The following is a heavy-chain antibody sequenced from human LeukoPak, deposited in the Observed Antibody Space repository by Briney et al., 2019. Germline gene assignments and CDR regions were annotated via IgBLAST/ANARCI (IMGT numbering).Heavy chain of an antibody. CDR1: GGSFSGYY. V-gene: IGHV4-34*01. CDR2: INHSGST. CDR3: AGVVTTGTTVFYYYYGMDV. J-gene: IGHJ6*02. Sequence: SETLSLTCAVYGGSFSGYYWSWIRQPPGKGLEWIGEINHSGSTNYNPSLKSRVTISVDTSKNQFSLKLSSVTAADTAVYYCAGVVTTGTTVFYYYYGMDVWGQGTTVTVSS. D-gene: IGHD1-1*01.